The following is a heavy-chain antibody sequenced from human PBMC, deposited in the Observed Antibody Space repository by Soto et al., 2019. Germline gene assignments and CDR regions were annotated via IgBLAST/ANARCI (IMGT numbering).Heavy chain of an antibody. CDR1: GFTFDDYA. CDR2: ISWNSGSI. J-gene: IGHJ4*02. Sequence: GGSLRLSCAASGFTFDDYAMHWVRQAPGKGLEWVSGISWNSGSIGYADSVKGRFTISRDNAKNSLYLQMNSLRAEDAALYYCAKDMGAYYYDSSGDPTFDYWGQGTLVTVSS. D-gene: IGHD3-22*01. V-gene: IGHV3-9*01. CDR3: AKDMGAYYYDSSGDPTFDY.